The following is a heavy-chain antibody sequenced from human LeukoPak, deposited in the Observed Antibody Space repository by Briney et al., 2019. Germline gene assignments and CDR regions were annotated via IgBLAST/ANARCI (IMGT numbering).Heavy chain of an antibody. CDR1: GYTFTSYG. CDR3: TRWASIALFDY. Sequence: AAVNVSCKSSGYTFTSYGIRWVRQAPGQGLEWMGWIYVYNGNTNYEQKLQGRVTMTTDKSTSTAYMELRSLRPDDTAVYYCTRWASIALFDYWGQGTLVTVSS. V-gene: IGHV1-18*01. J-gene: IGHJ4*02. CDR2: IYVYNGNT.